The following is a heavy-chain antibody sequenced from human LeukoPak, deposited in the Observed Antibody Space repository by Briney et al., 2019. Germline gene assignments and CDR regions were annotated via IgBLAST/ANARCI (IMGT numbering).Heavy chain of an antibody. Sequence: GGSLRLSCAASGFTLSSFWMSWVRQAPGKGLEWVANIKQDGSEKYYVDSVKGRFSISRDNAKNSMYLQMNSLRAEDTAVYYCARESPYNGGSAEYFQHWGQGTLVTVSS. CDR3: ARESPYNGGSAEYFQH. CDR1: GFTLSSFW. CDR2: IKQDGSEK. V-gene: IGHV3-7*03. J-gene: IGHJ1*01. D-gene: IGHD1-14*01.